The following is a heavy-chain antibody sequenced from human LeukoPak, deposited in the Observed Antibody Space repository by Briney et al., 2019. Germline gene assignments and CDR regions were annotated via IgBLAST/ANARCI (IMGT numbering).Heavy chain of an antibody. Sequence: GGSLRLSCAASGFTFSSYGMHWVRQAPGKGLEWVAVISYDGSNKYYADSVKGRFTISRDNAKNSLYLQMNSLRAEDTAVYYCASGLLGYYDSSGHDYWGQGTLVTVSS. CDR1: GFTFSSYG. D-gene: IGHD3-22*01. CDR3: ASGLLGYYDSSGHDY. J-gene: IGHJ4*02. V-gene: IGHV3-30*03. CDR2: ISYDGSNK.